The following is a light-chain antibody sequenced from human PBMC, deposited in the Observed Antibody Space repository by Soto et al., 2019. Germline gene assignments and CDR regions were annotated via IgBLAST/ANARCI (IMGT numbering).Light chain of an antibody. CDR1: KLGDKY. Sequence: SYELTQPPSVSVSPGQTASITCSGDKLGDKYACWYQQKPGQSPVLVIYQDSKRPSGIPERFSGSNSGNTATLTISGTQAMDEADYYCQAWDSSTVVFGGWPKIAVL. J-gene: IGLJ2*01. CDR2: QDS. CDR3: QAWDSSTVV. V-gene: IGLV3-1*01.